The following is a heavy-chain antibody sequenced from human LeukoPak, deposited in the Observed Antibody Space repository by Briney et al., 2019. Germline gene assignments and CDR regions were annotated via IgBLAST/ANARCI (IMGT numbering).Heavy chain of an antibody. CDR3: ARESHVTREDY. J-gene: IGHJ4*02. Sequence: ASVKVSCKASGYTFTSYGICWVRQAPGQGLEWMGWISANDGNTDYPQKLQGRVTMTTDTSTSTAYMKLRSLRSDDTAVYYCARESHVTREDYWGQGTLVTVSS. D-gene: IGHD3-10*01. CDR2: ISANDGNT. CDR1: GYTFTSYG. V-gene: IGHV1-18*01.